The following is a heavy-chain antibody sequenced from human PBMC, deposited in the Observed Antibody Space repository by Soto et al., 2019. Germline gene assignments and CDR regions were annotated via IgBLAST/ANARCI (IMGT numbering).Heavy chain of an antibody. J-gene: IGHJ6*02. V-gene: IGHV4-31*03. CDR1: GGSISSGGYS. D-gene: IGHD4-17*01. Sequence: QVQLQESGPGLVKPSQTLSLTCTVSGGSISSGGYSWSWIRQHPGKGLEWIGYIYYSGSTYYNPALKSRVTIYVDTSKNQFSLKLSSVTAADTAVYYCARDGPAVYGMDVWGQGTTVTVSS. CDR2: IYYSGST. CDR3: ARDGPAVYGMDV.